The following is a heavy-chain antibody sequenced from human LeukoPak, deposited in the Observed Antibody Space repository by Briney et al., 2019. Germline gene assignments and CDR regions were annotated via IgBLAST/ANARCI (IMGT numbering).Heavy chain of an antibody. V-gene: IGHV3-30-3*01. CDR3: ARGTGDYDYPLRDRWYFDL. J-gene: IGHJ2*01. Sequence: GRSLRLSCAASGFTLSNFAVHWVRQSPGKGLEWVAVISDDGSNKYYAEYVGGRFTISRSTPRNTLYLQMNSLRPEDTTVYYCARGTGDYDYPLRDRWYFDLWGRGTLVTVSS. D-gene: IGHD5-12*01. CDR1: GFTLSNFA. CDR2: ISDDGSNK.